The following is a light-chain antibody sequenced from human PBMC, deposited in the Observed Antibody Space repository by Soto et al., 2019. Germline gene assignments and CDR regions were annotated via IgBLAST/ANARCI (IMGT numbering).Light chain of an antibody. V-gene: IGLV1-40*01. Sequence: QSVLTQPPSVSGAPGQRVTISCIGSSSNIGAGYDVHWYQQLPGTAPKLLIYGNSNRPSGVPDRFSGSKSGTSASLAITGLQAEDEAVYYCQSYDSSLSAVVFGGGTKVTVL. CDR2: GNS. CDR3: QSYDSSLSAVV. CDR1: SSNIGAGYD. J-gene: IGLJ2*01.